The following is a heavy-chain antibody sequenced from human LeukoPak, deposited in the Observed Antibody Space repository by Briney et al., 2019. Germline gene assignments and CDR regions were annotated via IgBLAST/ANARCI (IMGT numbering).Heavy chain of an antibody. Sequence: GGSLRLSCAASGFTFSRFAMTWVRQAPGKGLEWVSSITGNHGATYNIDSVKGRFTISRDNSQNTLYLQMNSLRAEDTAVYYCTKDPNGDYVGAFDPWGQGTLVTVYS. CDR3: TKDPNGDYVGAFDP. V-gene: IGHV3-23*01. D-gene: IGHD4-17*01. J-gene: IGHJ5*02. CDR2: ITGNHGAT. CDR1: GFTFSRFA.